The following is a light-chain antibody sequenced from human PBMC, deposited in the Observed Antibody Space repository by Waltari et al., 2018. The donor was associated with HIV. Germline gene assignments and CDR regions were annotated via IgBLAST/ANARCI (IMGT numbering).Light chain of an antibody. J-gene: IGLJ3*02. Sequence: QSALTQPASVSGSLGQSITISCTGPSTNVGSYILFSWFQNRPGQSPTLIIYDDSKRPLGISSRFSGSKSGNTASLTISGLQSEDEADYYCCSYGGDDTLVFGGGTKVTAL. CDR1: STNVGSYIL. CDR2: DDS. CDR3: CSYGGDDTLV. V-gene: IGLV2-23*01.